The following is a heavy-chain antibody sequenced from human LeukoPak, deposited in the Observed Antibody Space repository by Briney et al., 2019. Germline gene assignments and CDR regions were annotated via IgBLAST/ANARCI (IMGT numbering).Heavy chain of an antibody. J-gene: IGHJ4*02. CDR3: VRGSGLPDS. D-gene: IGHD6-19*01. V-gene: IGHV3-74*01. CDR2: ITNDGIST. CDR1: GFTFSNHW. Sequence: GGSLRLSCAASGFTFSNHWMHWVRQGPGKGPVWVSRITNDGISTVYADSVKGRFTISRDNAKSTLYLQMNSLSAEDTAVYYCVRGSGLPDSWGQGTLATVSS.